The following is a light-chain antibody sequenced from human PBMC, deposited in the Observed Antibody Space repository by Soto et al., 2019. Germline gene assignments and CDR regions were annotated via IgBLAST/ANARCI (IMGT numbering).Light chain of an antibody. Sequence: QSALTQPASVSGSPGQSITISCTGTSSDVGGYNYVSWYQQHPGIAPKLLIYGVTNRPSGVSTRFSGSKSGNTASLTISGXXXXXXXXXXCSSYTSASTLLYLFGTGTKLTVL. J-gene: IGLJ1*01. CDR1: SSDVGGYNY. CDR3: SSYTSASTLLYL. CDR2: GVT. V-gene: IGLV2-14*01.